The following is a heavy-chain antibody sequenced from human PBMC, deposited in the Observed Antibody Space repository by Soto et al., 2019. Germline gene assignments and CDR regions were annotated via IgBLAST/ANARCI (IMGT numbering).Heavy chain of an antibody. CDR2: MNPNSGNT. CDR1: GYTFTSYD. V-gene: IGHV1-8*01. J-gene: IGHJ5*02. CDR3: ARAGIGYDFWSGYFRNRHNWFAP. Sequence: ASMKVSCKASGYTFTSYDINWVRQATGQGLEWMGWMNPNSGNTGYAQKFQGRVTMTRNTSISTAYMELSSLRSEDTAVYYCARAGIGYDFWSGYFRNRHNWFAPWGQGTLVTVSS. D-gene: IGHD3-3*01.